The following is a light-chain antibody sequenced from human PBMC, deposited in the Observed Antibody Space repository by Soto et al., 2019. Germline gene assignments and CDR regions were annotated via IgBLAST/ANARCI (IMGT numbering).Light chain of an antibody. V-gene: IGKV4-1*01. Sequence: DIVMTQSPDSLAVSLGERATINCKSSQSVLYSSNNKNYLAWYQQKPGQPPKLLIYWASTRESGVPDRFSGSGSGTDFTLTISSLQAEDGAVYYCQQYYSTPLTFVGGTKVELK. CDR2: WAS. J-gene: IGKJ4*01. CDR1: QSVLYSSNNKNY. CDR3: QQYYSTPLT.